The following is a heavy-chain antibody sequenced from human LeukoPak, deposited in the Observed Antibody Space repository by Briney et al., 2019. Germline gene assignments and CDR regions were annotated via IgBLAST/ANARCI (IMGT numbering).Heavy chain of an antibody. V-gene: IGHV7-4-1*02. D-gene: IGHD6-13*01. J-gene: IGHJ4*02. CDR1: GYTFGSYP. CDR3: ARDPSLASADY. CDR2: INTLTGNP. Sequence: GASVKVSCKASGYTFGSYPINWVRQAPGQWLEWMGWINTLTGNPTYAQGFTGRFVFSLDTSVSTAYLQISSLEAEDTAVYYCARDPSLASADYWGQGTLGTVSS.